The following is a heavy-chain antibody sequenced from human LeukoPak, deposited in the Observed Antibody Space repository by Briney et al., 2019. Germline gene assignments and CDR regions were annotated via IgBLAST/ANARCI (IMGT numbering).Heavy chain of an antibody. CDR1: GGSISSYY. CDR3: ARVQHYDSSGYYAFDI. V-gene: IGHV4-59*01. CDR2: IYYSGST. Sequence: PSETLSLTCTVSGGSISSYYWSWLRQPPGKGLEWIGYIYYSGSTNYNPSLKSRVTISVDTSNNQFSLKLSSVTAADTAVYYCARVQHYDSSGYYAFDIWGQGTMVTVSS. J-gene: IGHJ3*02. D-gene: IGHD3-22*01.